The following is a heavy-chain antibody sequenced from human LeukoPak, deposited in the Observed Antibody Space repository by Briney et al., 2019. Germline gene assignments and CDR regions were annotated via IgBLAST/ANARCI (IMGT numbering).Heavy chain of an antibody. CDR3: ARDGDCSSTSCYNPNYYYMDV. J-gene: IGHJ6*03. V-gene: IGHV1-18*01. D-gene: IGHD2-2*02. CDR1: GYTFTSYG. Sequence: ASVKVSCKASGYTFTSYGISWVRQAPGQGLEWMGWINAYNGNTNYAQKLQGRVTMTTDTSTSTAYMELRSLRSDDTAVYYCARDGDCSSTSCYNPNYYYMDVWGKGTTVTVSS. CDR2: INAYNGNT.